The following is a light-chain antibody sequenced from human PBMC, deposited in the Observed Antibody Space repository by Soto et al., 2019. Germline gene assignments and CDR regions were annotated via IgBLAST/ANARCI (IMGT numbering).Light chain of an antibody. CDR2: GVS. V-gene: IGLV2-14*01. CDR1: RSDIGGYNY. Sequence: QSALTQPASVSGSPGQSITISCSGTRSDIGGYNYVAWYQQFPGKTPKILIYGVSNRPSGVSSRLSGSKSGNTASLTISGLQAEDEADYYCISYTGSSTSYVFGSGTKLTVL. J-gene: IGLJ1*01. CDR3: ISYTGSSTSYV.